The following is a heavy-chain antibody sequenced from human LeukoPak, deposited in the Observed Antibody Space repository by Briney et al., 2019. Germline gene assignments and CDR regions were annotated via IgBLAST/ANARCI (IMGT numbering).Heavy chain of an antibody. CDR3: AKEEHSSFDY. V-gene: IGHV3-9*01. J-gene: IGHJ4*02. Sequence: PGGSLRLSCAASGFTFDDYAMHWVRQAPGKGLEWVSGISWNSGSIGYADSVKGRFTISRDNAKNSLYLQMNSLRAEDTALYYCAKEEHSSFDYWGQGTLVTVSS. CDR2: ISWNSGSI. CDR1: GFTFDDYA. D-gene: IGHD6-13*01.